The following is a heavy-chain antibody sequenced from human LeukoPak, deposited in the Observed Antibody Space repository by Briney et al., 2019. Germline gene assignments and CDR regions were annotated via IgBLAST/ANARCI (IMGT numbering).Heavy chain of an antibody. V-gene: IGHV4-31*03. Sequence: PSQTLSLTCTVSGGSISSGGYYRSWIRQHPGKGLEWIGYIYYSGSTYYNPSLKSRVTISVDTSKNQFSLKLSSVTAADTAVYYCARGAARRPSYYYYYMDVWGKGTTVTVSS. J-gene: IGHJ6*03. CDR3: ARGAARRPSYYYYYMDV. CDR1: GGSISSGGYY. CDR2: IYYSGST. D-gene: IGHD6-6*01.